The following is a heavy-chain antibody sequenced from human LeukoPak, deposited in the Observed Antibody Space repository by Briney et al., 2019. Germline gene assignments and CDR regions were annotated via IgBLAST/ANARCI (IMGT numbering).Heavy chain of an antibody. CDR3: ARPRRGGWNDGTLDY. CDR1: GFTFSSYS. V-gene: IGHV3-21*01. J-gene: IGHJ4*02. Sequence: GGSLRLSCAASGFTFSSYSMNWVRQAPGKGLEWVSSISSSSSYIYYADSVKGRFTISRDNAKNSLYLQMNSLRAEDTAVYYCARPRRGGWNDGTLDYWGQGTLVTASS. D-gene: IGHD1-1*01. CDR2: ISSSSSYI.